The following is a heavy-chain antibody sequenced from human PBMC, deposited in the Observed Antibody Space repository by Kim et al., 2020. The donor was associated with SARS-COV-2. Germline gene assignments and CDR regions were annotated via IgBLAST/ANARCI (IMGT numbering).Heavy chain of an antibody. Sequence: SETLSLTCTVSGGSISSYYWSWIRQPPGKGLEWIGYIYYSGSTNYNPSLKSRVTISVDTSKNQFSLKLSSVTAADTAVYYCARTDYTVALDIWGQGTMVTVSS. CDR1: GGSISSYY. V-gene: IGHV4-59*13. CDR3: ARTDYTVALDI. CDR2: IYYSGST. J-gene: IGHJ3*02. D-gene: IGHD4-4*01.